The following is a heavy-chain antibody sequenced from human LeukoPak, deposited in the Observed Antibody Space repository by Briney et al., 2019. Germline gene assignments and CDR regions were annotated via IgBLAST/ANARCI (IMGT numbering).Heavy chain of an antibody. CDR1: GGSISSSDSY. Sequence: SETLSLTCTVSGGSISSSDSYWAWIRQPPGKGLEWVGNIYYGGITYYNPSLKSRVTISLDTPKNQFSLKLRSVSAADTAVYYCARVKMAYNFDYWGQGTLVTVSS. CDR3: ARVKMAYNFDY. D-gene: IGHD5-24*01. J-gene: IGHJ4*02. CDR2: IYYGGIT. V-gene: IGHV4-39*07.